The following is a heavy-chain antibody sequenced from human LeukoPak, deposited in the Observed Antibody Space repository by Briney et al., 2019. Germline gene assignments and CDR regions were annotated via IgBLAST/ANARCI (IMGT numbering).Heavy chain of an antibody. J-gene: IGHJ6*04. Sequence: GRSLRLSCAVSGFTFSSYGMHWVRQAPGKGLEWVAVISYDGSNKYYADSVKGRFTISRDNSKNTLYLQMNSLRAEDTAVYYCAKDRDMTTDYGMDVWGKGTTVTVSS. CDR2: ISYDGSNK. CDR3: AKDRDMTTDYGMDV. V-gene: IGHV3-30*18. CDR1: GFTFSSYG. D-gene: IGHD4-17*01.